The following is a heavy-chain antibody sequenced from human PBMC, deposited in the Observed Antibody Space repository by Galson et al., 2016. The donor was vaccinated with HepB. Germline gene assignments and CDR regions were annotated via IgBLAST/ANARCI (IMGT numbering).Heavy chain of an antibody. CDR3: ARGRRTTVTKNRYFDL. D-gene: IGHD4-17*01. Sequence: LEWVAVIWSDGINRYYVDSVKGRFTISRDNSKNTLYLQMNSLRVEDTAVYSCARGRRTTVTKNRYFDLWGRGTLVTVSS. CDR2: IWSDGINR. J-gene: IGHJ2*01. V-gene: IGHV3-33*01.